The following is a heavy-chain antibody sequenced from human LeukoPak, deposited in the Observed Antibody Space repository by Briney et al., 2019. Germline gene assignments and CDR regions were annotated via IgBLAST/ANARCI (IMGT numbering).Heavy chain of an antibody. Sequence: ASVKVSCKTSGYTFTGYYMHWVRQAPGQGLEWMGWINPNSGGTNYAQKFQGRVTMTRDTSISTAYMELSRLRSDDTAVYYCARDPRVRGATPYLGDYWGQGTLVTVSS. CDR1: GYTFTGYY. J-gene: IGHJ4*02. CDR3: ARDPRVRGATPYLGDY. V-gene: IGHV1-2*02. D-gene: IGHD1-26*01. CDR2: INPNSGGT.